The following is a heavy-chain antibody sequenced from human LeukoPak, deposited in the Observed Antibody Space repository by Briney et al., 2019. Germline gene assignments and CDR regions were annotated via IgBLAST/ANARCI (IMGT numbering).Heavy chain of an antibody. Sequence: PGGSLRLSCAASGFTFSSYAMSWVRQAPGKGLEWVSVIYSGGSTYYADSVKGRFTISRDNSKNTLYLQMSSLRAEDTAVYYCARVGPLRYDYYGMDVWGQGTTVTVSS. CDR2: IYSGGST. CDR1: GFTFSSYA. CDR3: ARVGPLRYDYYGMDV. D-gene: IGHD3-9*01. J-gene: IGHJ6*02. V-gene: IGHV3-66*01.